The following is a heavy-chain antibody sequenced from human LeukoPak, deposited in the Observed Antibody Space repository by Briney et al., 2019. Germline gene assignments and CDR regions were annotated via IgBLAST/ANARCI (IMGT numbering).Heavy chain of an antibody. V-gene: IGHV1-18*01. Sequence: AASVKVSCKASGYTLNKFGMSWVRQAPGQGLEWLGWINTYNGNTKLGEKFQGRVTMTTDTSTSTVYMELTSPRTDDTAVYFCARDTPQHLKRFDCWGQGTLITVSS. CDR3: ARDTPQHLKRFDC. D-gene: IGHD6-13*01. CDR1: GYTLNKFG. J-gene: IGHJ4*02. CDR2: INTYNGNT.